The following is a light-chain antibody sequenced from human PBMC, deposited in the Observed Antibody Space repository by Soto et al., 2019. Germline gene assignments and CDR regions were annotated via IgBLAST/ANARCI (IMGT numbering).Light chain of an antibody. Sequence: DIQMTQSPSSLSASVGDKVTITCRASQSISSYLNWYQQKPGEDPNLLIYGTSSLQSGVPSRFSGSGSGTDFTLTISSLQPEDFATYYCQQSYTTPRTFGQGTKLEIK. V-gene: IGKV1-39*01. CDR2: GTS. CDR1: QSISSY. J-gene: IGKJ2*02. CDR3: QQSYTTPRT.